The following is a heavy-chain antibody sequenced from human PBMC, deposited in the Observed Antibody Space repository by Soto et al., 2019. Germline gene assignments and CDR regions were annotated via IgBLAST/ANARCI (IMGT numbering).Heavy chain of an antibody. CDR1: GGTFSSFG. CDR2: IIPVFGRP. V-gene: IGHV1-69*13. Sequence: SVKVSCNASGGTFSSFGISWVRQAPGQGLEWMGGIIPVFGRPNYAQRFRGRLTITADEYTNTSYMELIDLTYEDTAVYYCAREASGYDFWGQGNQVTVSS. D-gene: IGHD5-12*01. CDR3: AREASGYDF. J-gene: IGHJ4*02.